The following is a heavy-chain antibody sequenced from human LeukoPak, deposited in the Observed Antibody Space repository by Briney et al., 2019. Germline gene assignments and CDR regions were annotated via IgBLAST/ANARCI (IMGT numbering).Heavy chain of an antibody. CDR1: TFTFDDYA. CDR3: AKSSSSGYYYVFDY. J-gene: IGHJ4*02. D-gene: IGHD3-22*01. Sequence: GRSLTLSCAVSTFTFDDYAMLWLPQVPGEGLEWVSSVSTSSIYIYYAVSLKGRFTISRDNAKNSLYLQMNSLRAEDTAVYYCAKSSSSGYYYVFDYWGQGTLVTVSS. CDR2: VSTSSIYI. V-gene: IGHV3-21*04.